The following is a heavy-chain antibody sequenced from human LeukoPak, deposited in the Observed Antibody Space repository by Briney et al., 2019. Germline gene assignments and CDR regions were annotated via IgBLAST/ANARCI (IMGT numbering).Heavy chain of an antibody. CDR2: IIPILGIA. J-gene: IGHJ4*02. V-gene: IGHV1-69*04. CDR1: GGTFSSYA. CDR3: ARLHPMVRGVAFDY. D-gene: IGHD3-10*01. Sequence: ASVKVSCKASGGTFSSYAISWVRQAPGQGLEWMGRIIPILGIANYAQKFQGRVTITADKSTSTAYMELSSLRSEDTAVYYCARLHPMVRGVAFDYWGQGTLVTVSS.